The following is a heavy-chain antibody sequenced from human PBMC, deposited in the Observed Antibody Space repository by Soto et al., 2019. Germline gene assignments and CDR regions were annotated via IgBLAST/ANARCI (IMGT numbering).Heavy chain of an antibody. Sequence: EVQLVESGGGLVQPGRSLRLSCAASGFSFHDYAMHWVRQAPGKGLEWVAGISWNSDSIGHADSVKGRFTISRDNAKNSLYLQMNGLRAEHTAFYYCAKDQGRTDYYVNDLDIWGQGTVVTVSS. CDR1: GFSFHDYA. V-gene: IGHV3-9*01. D-gene: IGHD3-9*01. CDR2: ISWNSDSI. CDR3: AKDQGRTDYYVNDLDI. J-gene: IGHJ3*02.